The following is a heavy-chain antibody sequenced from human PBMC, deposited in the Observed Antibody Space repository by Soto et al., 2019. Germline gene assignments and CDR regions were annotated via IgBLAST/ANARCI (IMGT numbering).Heavy chain of an antibody. D-gene: IGHD6-13*01. CDR1: GFTFSNYA. CDR2: ISGSGGTT. CDR3: AKELSPYSSSWFDY. Sequence: EVQVLESGGGLVQPGGSLRLSCAASGFTFSNYAMGWVRQAPGKGLEWVASISGSGGTTYYADSVKGRFTISRDNSKNTVYLQMNSLRAEDTAVYYCAKELSPYSSSWFDYWGQGTLVTVSS. J-gene: IGHJ4*02. V-gene: IGHV3-23*01.